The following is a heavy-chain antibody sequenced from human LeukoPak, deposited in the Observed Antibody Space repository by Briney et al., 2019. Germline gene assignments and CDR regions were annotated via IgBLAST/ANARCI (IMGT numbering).Heavy chain of an antibody. V-gene: IGHV3-23*01. D-gene: IGHD3-9*01. CDR2: ISGSGGST. J-gene: IGHJ4*02. Sequence: QSGGSLRLSCAASGFTFSSYAMSWVRQAPGKGLEWVSAISGSGGSTYYADSVKGRFTISRDNAKNSLYLQMNSLRAEDTAVYYCARGGSGLYDILTGQEFDYWGQGTLVTASS. CDR3: ARGGSGLYDILTGQEFDY. CDR1: GFTFSSYA.